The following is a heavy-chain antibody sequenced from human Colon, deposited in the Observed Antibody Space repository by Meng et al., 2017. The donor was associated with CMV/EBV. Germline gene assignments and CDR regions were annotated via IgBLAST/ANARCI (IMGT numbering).Heavy chain of an antibody. V-gene: IGHV5-51*01. D-gene: IGHD3-10*01. CDR2: IFPGDSDT. CDR3: AREMIRGVVDS. CDR1: GYRFNTYW. Sequence: GESLKISCKTSGYRFNTYWISWVRQMPGKGLEWMGIIFPGDSDTRYNPSFEGQVTLSVDKSISTAYLQWRSLKASDTAIYYCAREMIRGVVDSWGQGTLVTVSS. J-gene: IGHJ4*02.